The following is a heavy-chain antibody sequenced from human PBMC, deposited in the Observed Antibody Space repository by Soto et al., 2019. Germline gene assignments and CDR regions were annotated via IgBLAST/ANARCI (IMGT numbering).Heavy chain of an antibody. CDR1: GFTFSSYG. Sequence: VQLVESGGGVVQPGRSLRLSCAASGFTFSSYGMHWVRQAPGKGLEWVAVISYDGSNKYYADSVKGRFTISRDNSKNTPYLQMNSLKPEDTAVYYCAKDMIRVTTVVTPTNWGQGTLVTVSS. D-gene: IGHD2-15*01. CDR2: ISYDGSNK. V-gene: IGHV3-30*18. CDR3: AKDMIRVTTVVTPTN. J-gene: IGHJ4*02.